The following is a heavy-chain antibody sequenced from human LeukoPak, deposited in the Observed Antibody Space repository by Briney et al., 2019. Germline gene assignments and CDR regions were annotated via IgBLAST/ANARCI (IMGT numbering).Heavy chain of an antibody. J-gene: IGHJ4*02. D-gene: IGHD2-2*01. V-gene: IGHV4-34*01. CDR2: INHSGST. CDR1: GGSFSGYY. CDR3: ARGDCSSTSCYLDY. Sequence: SETLSLTCAVYGGSFSGYYWSWIGQPPGKGLEWIGEINHSGSTNYNPSLKSRVTISVDTSKNQFSLKLSSVTAADTAVYYCARGDCSSTSCYLDYWGQGTLVTVSS.